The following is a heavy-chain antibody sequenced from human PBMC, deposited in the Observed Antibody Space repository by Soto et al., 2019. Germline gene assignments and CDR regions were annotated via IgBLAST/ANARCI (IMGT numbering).Heavy chain of an antibody. J-gene: IGHJ4*02. V-gene: IGHV1-46*01. CDR2: INPHGGST. Sequence: QVQLVQSGAEVKKPGASVKVSCKASGYTFTHYYIHWVRQAPGQGLEWMGIINPHGGSTTYAQKYRAGFTMTRDTYTSTVYMELSSLRSEASAVYYCATSVNSAMAFDYWGQGTLVTVSS. D-gene: IGHD5-18*01. CDR3: ATSVNSAMAFDY. CDR1: GYTFTHYY.